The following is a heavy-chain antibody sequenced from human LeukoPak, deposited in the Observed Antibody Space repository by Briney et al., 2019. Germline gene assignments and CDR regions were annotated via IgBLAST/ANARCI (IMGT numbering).Heavy chain of an antibody. D-gene: IGHD3-22*01. J-gene: IGHJ4*02. CDR1: GYSISSGYY. V-gene: IGHV4-61*01. Sequence: SETLSLTCAVSGYSISSGYYWSWIRQPPGKGLEWIGYIYYSGSTNYNPSLKSRVTISVDTSKNQFSLKLSSVTAADTAVYYCASNYYDSSGYYYYFDYWGQGTLVTVSS. CDR3: ASNYYDSSGYYYYFDY. CDR2: IYYSGST.